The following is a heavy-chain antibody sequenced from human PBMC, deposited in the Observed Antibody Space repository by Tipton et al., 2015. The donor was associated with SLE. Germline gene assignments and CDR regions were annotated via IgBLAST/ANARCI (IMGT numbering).Heavy chain of an antibody. CDR1: GGSISSGRYY. D-gene: IGHD2-21*01. J-gene: IGHJ5*02. CDR3: ARDKPVCGGDCATSGRGFDP. Sequence: TLSLTCTVAGGSISSGRYYWSWIRQPAGKGLEWIGRIYTSGRTNYNPSLKSRVTISVDTSKNQFSLKLSSVTAADSAVYYCARDKPVCGGDCATSGRGFDPWGQGILVTVSS. CDR2: IYTSGRT. V-gene: IGHV4-61*02.